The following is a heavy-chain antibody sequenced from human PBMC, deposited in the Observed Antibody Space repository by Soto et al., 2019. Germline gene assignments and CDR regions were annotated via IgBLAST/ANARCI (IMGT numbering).Heavy chain of an antibody. CDR2: INTYNGNT. J-gene: IGHJ6*02. CDR3: AMVDVYVTPSPQDV. V-gene: IGHV1-18*01. D-gene: IGHD3-16*01. CDR1: GYTFTRYG. Sequence: QVQLVQSRAEVKNPGASVKVSCKASGYTFTRYGIGWARQAPGQGRGWMGWINTYNGNTNYAQNVQGRVTLTTDTSTSTAYMELRSLRSNDTAIYYCAMVDVYVTPSPQDVWGQGTTVIVSS.